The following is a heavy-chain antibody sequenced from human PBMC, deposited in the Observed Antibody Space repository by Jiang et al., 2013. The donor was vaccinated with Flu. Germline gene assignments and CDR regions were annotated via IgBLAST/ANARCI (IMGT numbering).Heavy chain of an antibody. CDR2: IYYSGST. CDR3: ARHLLGYSSGWFFGGPTMPEDNWFDP. V-gene: IGHV4-39*01. CDR1: GGSISSSSYY. Sequence: GPGLVKPSETLSLTCTVSGGSISSSSYYWGWIRQPPGKGLEWIGSIYYSGSTYYNPSLKSRVTISVDTSKNQFSLKLSSVTAADTAVYYCARHLLGYSSGWFFGGPTMPEDNWFDPWGQGTLVTVSS. D-gene: IGHD6-19*01. J-gene: IGHJ5*02.